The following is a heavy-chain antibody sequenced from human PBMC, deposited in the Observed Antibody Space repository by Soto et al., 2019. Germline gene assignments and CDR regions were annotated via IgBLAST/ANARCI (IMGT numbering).Heavy chain of an antibody. CDR1: GGSLSSYY. Sequence: SETLSLTCTVSGGSLSSYYWSWIRQPPGKGLEWVGYMYNSVSANYNPSLESRVTISVDTSKNQFSLELSSVTAADTAVYSCARHPGYCSGSSCYGYYTMDVWGQGTTVTVSS. CDR3: ARHPGYCSGSSCYGYYTMDV. V-gene: IGHV4-59*08. D-gene: IGHD2-2*01. J-gene: IGHJ6*02. CDR2: MYNSVSA.